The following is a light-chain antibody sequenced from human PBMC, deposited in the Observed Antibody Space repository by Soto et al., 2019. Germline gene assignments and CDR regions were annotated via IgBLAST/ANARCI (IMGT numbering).Light chain of an antibody. Sequence: EIVMTQSPATLSVSPGERATLSCRASQSVSSNLAWYQQKPGQAPRLLIYDASTRATGIPARFSGSGSGTEFTLIISSRQSEDFVVYYCQQYNNWPPYTFGQGTKLEIK. CDR1: QSVSSN. V-gene: IGKV3-15*01. CDR2: DAS. CDR3: QQYNNWPPYT. J-gene: IGKJ2*01.